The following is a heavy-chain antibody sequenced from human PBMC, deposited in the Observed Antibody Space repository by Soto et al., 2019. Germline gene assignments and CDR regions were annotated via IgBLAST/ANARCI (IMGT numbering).Heavy chain of an antibody. CDR2: ISGSGGST. J-gene: IGHJ4*02. D-gene: IGHD3-22*01. V-gene: IGHV3-23*01. Sequence: PGRFLRHSCAASGFTFSSYAMSWVRQAPGKGLEWVSAISGSGGSTYYADSVKGRFTISRDNSKNTLYLQMNSLRAEDTAVYYCAKDLASGYYYEFDYWGQGTLVTVSS. CDR1: GFTFSSYA. CDR3: AKDLASGYYYEFDY.